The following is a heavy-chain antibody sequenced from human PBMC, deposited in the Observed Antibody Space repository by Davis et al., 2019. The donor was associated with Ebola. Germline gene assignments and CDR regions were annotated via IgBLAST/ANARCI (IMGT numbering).Heavy chain of an antibody. CDR2: IYYNGKT. D-gene: IGHD3-3*01. CDR1: GDSISSTSYY. Sequence: SETLSLTCSVSGDSISSTSYYWAWIRQPPGKGLEWLGSIYYNGKTYYNPSLESRVTISVDTSKNQYSLKLTSVTAADTAVYYCAREGDTTFGGRYLGGFDYWGQGLMVTVS. J-gene: IGHJ4*02. V-gene: IGHV4-39*07. CDR3: AREGDTTFGGRYLGGFDY.